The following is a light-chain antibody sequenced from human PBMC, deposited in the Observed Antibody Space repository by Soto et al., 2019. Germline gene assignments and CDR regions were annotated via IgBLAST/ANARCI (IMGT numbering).Light chain of an antibody. CDR3: SSYTSSNSLYV. V-gene: IGLV2-14*03. CDR2: DVS. J-gene: IGLJ1*01. CDR1: SSDVGGYNY. Sequence: QSVLTQPASVSGSPVQSITISCTGISSDVGGYNYVSWYQQLPGKAPKLIIYDVSNRPPGVSSRFSASKSANAASLTISGLQAEDEADYYCSSYTSSNSLYVFGTGTKVTV.